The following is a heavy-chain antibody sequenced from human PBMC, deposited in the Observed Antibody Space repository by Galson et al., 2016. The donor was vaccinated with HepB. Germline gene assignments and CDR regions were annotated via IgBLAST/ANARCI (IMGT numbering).Heavy chain of an antibody. Sequence: QSGAEVKKPGESLKISCKGSGYSFTSYWIGWVRQMPGKGLEWMGIISPGDSDTRYSPSFRGQVTISADNSFSTAYLQWSRLKASDTAMYYCAGLGIEIAGTRAFDPWGQGTLVTVSS. CDR2: ISPGDSDT. D-gene: IGHD6-13*01. J-gene: IGHJ5*02. V-gene: IGHV5-51*01. CDR1: GYSFTSYW. CDR3: AGLGIEIAGTRAFDP.